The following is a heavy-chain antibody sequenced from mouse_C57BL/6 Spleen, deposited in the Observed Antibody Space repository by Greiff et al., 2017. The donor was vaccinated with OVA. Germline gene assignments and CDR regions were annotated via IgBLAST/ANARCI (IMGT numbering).Heavy chain of an antibody. V-gene: IGHV5-6*01. Sequence: EVQLQEPGGDLVKPGGSLKLSCAASGFTFSSYGMSWVRQTPDKRLEWVATISSCGSYTYYPHSVKGRSTISRDNAKNTLYLQMSSLKSEDTAMDYCARWETAQAYFDYGGQGTTLTVSS. D-gene: IGHD3-2*02. CDR1: GFTFSSYG. CDR3: ARWETAQAYFDY. CDR2: ISSCGSYT. J-gene: IGHJ2*01.